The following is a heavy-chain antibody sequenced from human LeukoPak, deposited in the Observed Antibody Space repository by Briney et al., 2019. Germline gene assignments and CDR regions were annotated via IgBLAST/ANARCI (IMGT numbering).Heavy chain of an antibody. CDR2: LYYSGCT. D-gene: IGHD3-9*01. J-gene: IGHJ6*03. Sequence: PSETLSLTCSVPGDSVTSSNYYSGWMRQPPGKGLERIGSLYYSGCTYYNASLKSRVTTSVDTPKNHFSLNLDSVTAADTAVYYCARVVAYDILTGYYDHSYYYYYMDVWGKGTTVTISS. CDR1: GDSVTSSNYY. V-gene: IGHV4-39*07. CDR3: ARVVAYDILTGYYDHSYYYYYMDV.